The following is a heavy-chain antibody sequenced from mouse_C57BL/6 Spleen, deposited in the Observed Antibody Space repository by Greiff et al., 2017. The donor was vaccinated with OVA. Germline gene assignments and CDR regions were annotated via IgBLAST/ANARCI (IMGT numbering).Heavy chain of an antibody. J-gene: IGHJ3*01. Sequence: VQLQQPGAELVKPGASVKLSCKASGYTFTSYWMQWVKQRPGQGLEWIGEIDPSDSYTNYNQKFKGKATLTVDTSSSTAYMQLSSLTSEDSAVYYCARSKAGFAYWGQGTLVTVSA. CDR3: ARSKAGFAY. V-gene: IGHV1-50*01. CDR1: GYTFTSYW. CDR2: IDPSDSYT. D-gene: IGHD2-5*01.